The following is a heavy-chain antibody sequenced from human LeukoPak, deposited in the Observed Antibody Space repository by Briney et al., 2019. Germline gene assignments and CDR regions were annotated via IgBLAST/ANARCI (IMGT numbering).Heavy chain of an antibody. CDR2: IYSGGST. V-gene: IGHV3-66*01. CDR1: GFTFSDYY. D-gene: IGHD5-24*01. J-gene: IGHJ4*02. Sequence: GGSLRLSCAASGFTFSDYYMSWVRQAPGKGLEWVSVIYSGGSTYYADSVKGRFTISRDNSKNTLYLQMNSLRAEDTAVYYCARDGEMATMGDWGQGALVTVSS. CDR3: ARDGEMATMGD.